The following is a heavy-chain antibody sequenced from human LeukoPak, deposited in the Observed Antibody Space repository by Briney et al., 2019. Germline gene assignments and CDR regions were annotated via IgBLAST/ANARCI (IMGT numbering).Heavy chain of an antibody. CDR2: IYTSRST. V-gene: IGHV4-61*02. J-gene: IGHJ3*02. CDR3: ARGRFLEWLSSDAFDI. CDR1: GGSISSGSYY. D-gene: IGHD3-3*01. Sequence: ASETLSLTCTVSGGSISSGSYYWSWIRQPAGKGLEWIGRIYTSRSTNYNPSLKSRVTISVDTSKNQFSLKLSSVTAADTAVYYCARGRFLEWLSSDAFDIWGQGTMVTVSS.